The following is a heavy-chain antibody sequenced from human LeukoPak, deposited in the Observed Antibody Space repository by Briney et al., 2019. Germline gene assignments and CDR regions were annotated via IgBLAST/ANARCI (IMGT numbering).Heavy chain of an antibody. Sequence: GGSLRLSCAASGFTFSNYAMSWVRQAPGKRPEWVSGISGSGGSTYYADSVGRFSISRDNSKNTLYLQMTSLRAEDTAVYYCGKEGRGMGAATIDYWGQGTLVTVSS. CDR3: GKEGRGMGAATIDY. V-gene: IGHV3-23*01. CDR1: GFTFSNYA. J-gene: IGHJ4*02. D-gene: IGHD1-26*01. CDR2: ISGSGGST.